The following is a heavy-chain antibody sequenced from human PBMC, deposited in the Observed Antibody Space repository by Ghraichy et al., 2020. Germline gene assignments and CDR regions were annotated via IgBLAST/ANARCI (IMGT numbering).Heavy chain of an antibody. CDR3: ARSGGYVAY. CDR1: GFTFSSYW. Sequence: ESLNISCAASGFTFSSYWMHWVRQAPGKGLVWVSHINYDGSSTNYADSVKGRFTISRDNAEKTLYLQMNSLRAEDTAVYYRARSGGYVAYWGQGTLVTVSS. V-gene: IGHV3-74*01. D-gene: IGHD2-15*01. CDR2: INYDGSST. J-gene: IGHJ4*02.